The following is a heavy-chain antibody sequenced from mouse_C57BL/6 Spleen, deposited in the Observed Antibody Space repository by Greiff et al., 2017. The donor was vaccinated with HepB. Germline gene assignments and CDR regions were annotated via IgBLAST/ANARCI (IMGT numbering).Heavy chain of an antibody. D-gene: IGHD1-1*01. Sequence: EVQRVESEGGLVQPGSSMKLSCTASGFTFSDYYMAWVRQVPEKGLEWVANINYDGSSTYYLDSLKSRFIISRDNAKNILYLQMSSLKSEDTATYYCARQGYYGPFDYWGQGTTLTVSS. CDR2: INYDGSST. V-gene: IGHV5-16*01. J-gene: IGHJ2*01. CDR1: GFTFSDYY. CDR3: ARQGYYGPFDY.